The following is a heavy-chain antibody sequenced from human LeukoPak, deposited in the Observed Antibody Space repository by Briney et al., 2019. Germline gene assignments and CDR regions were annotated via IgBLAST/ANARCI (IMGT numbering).Heavy chain of an antibody. CDR1: GYTFTTYG. J-gene: IGHJ4*02. D-gene: IGHD5-18*01. CDR3: ARGSSYGFSMGY. V-gene: IGHV1-18*01. Sequence: ASVKVSCKASGYTFTTYGISWVRQAPGQGLEWMGWISTYNGNTNYAQKLQGRVAMTTDTSTTTAYMELRSLRSDDTAVYYCARGSSYGFSMGYWGQGTLVTVSS. CDR2: ISTYNGNT.